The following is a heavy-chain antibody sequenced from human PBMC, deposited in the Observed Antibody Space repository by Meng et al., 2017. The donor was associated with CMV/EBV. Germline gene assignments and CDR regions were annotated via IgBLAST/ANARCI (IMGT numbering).Heavy chain of an antibody. V-gene: IGHV3-7*01. Sequence: GESPNTPRAALGFILSSYWMSLVRQAPGKGLEWVANKKQDGSEKYYVDSLKGRSTISRDNAKNSLYLQMNSLRAEDTAGYCCARVHITIFGVAPDYWGQGTLVTVSS. CDR2: KKQDGSEK. J-gene: IGHJ4*02. CDR1: GFILSSYW. CDR3: ARVHITIFGVAPDY. D-gene: IGHD3-3*01.